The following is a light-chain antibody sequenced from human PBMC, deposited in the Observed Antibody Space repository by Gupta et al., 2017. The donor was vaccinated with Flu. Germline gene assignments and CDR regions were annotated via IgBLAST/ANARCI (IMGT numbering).Light chain of an antibody. CDR2: KNN. Sequence: QSVLSQPPSAPGPPGQRVTMPCSGSSSNLGSQNVYWYQHLPVMAPKLLIYKNNQRPSGVPGRFSGTKSGTSASVASSGLRAEDDTDYYCAAGDGSLSGRVFGGGTKLTVL. V-gene: IGLV1-47*01. CDR3: AAGDGSLSGRV. J-gene: IGLJ2*01. CDR1: SSNLGSQN.